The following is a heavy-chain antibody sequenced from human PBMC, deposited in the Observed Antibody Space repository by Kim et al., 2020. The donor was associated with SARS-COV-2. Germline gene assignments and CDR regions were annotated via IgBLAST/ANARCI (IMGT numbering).Heavy chain of an antibody. J-gene: IGHJ6*02. Sequence: GGSLRLSCAASGFTFSSYGMHWVRQAPGKGLEWVAVISYDGSNKYYADSVKGRFTISRDNSKNTLYLQMNSLRAEDTAVYYCAKVGVGDIVVVPAAIGYGMDVWGQGTTVTVSS. D-gene: IGHD2-2*01. CDR3: AKVGVGDIVVVPAAIGYGMDV. CDR1: GFTFSSYG. V-gene: IGHV3-30*18. CDR2: ISYDGSNK.